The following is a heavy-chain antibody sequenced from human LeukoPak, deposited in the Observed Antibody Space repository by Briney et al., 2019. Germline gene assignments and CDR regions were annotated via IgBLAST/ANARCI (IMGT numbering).Heavy chain of an antibody. D-gene: IGHD4-23*01. CDR3: AGMTTVVTPKTHLHFDY. CDR2: INPSGGST. Sequence: GASVKVSCKASGYTFTSYYMHWVRQAPGQGLEWMGIINPSGGSTSYAQKFQGRVTMTRDTSTSTVYMELSSLRSEDTAVYYCAGMTTVVTPKTHLHFDYWGQGTLVTVSS. V-gene: IGHV1-46*01. CDR1: GYTFTSYY. J-gene: IGHJ4*02.